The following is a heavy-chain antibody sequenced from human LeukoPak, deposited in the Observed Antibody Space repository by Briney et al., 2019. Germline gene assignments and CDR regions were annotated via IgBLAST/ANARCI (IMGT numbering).Heavy chain of an antibody. V-gene: IGHV4-4*07. CDR3: ALQVAAPSRYYMDV. D-gene: IGHD2-15*01. CDR2: IYASGST. CDR1: GGSISNDY. Sequence: PSETLSLTCTVSGGSISNDYWSWIRQSAGKGLEWIGRIYASGSTNYNPSLKSRVTMSLDTSKNQFSLKLSSVTAADTAVYYCALQVAAPSRYYMDVWGKGTTVTVSS. J-gene: IGHJ6*03.